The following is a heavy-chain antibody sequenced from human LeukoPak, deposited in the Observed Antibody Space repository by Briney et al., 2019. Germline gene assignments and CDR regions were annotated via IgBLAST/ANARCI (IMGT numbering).Heavy chain of an antibody. CDR3: ARVIAPTGDYDY. V-gene: IGHV1-18*01. CDR2: ISAYNGNT. CDR1: SYTFTSYG. Sequence: ASVKVSCKASSYTFTSYGISWVRQAPGQGLEWMGWISAYNGNTNYAQKLQGRVTMNTDTSTSTAYMELRSLRSDDTAVYYCARVIAPTGDYDYWGQGTLVTVFS. J-gene: IGHJ4*02. D-gene: IGHD7-27*01.